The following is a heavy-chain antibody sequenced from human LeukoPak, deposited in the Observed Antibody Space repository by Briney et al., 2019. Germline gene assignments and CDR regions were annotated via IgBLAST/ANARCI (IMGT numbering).Heavy chain of an antibody. CDR1: GGSISSYY. CDR3: AREVVVPPYNWFDP. D-gene: IGHD2-15*01. J-gene: IGHJ5*02. Sequence: PSETLSLTCTVSGGSISSYYWSWIRQPPGKGLEWIGYIYYSGSTNYNPSLKSRVTISVDTSKNQFSLKLSSVTAADTAVYYCAREVVVPPYNWFDPWGQGTLVTVSS. V-gene: IGHV4-59*01. CDR2: IYYSGST.